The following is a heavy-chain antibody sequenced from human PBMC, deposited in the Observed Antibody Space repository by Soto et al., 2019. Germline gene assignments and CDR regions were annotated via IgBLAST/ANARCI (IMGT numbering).Heavy chain of an antibody. CDR3: ARTIRYFDWLLPYYFDY. J-gene: IGHJ4*02. D-gene: IGHD3-9*01. CDR2: IYYSGST. V-gene: IGHV4-31*03. CDR1: GGSISSCGYY. Sequence: PSETLSLTCTVSGGSISSCGYYWSWIRQHPGKGLEWIGYIYYSGSTYYNPSLKSRVTISVDTSKNQFSLKLSSVTAADTAVYYCARTIRYFDWLLPYYFDYWGQGTLVTVS.